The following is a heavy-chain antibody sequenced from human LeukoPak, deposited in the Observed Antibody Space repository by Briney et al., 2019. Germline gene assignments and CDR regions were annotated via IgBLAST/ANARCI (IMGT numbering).Heavy chain of an antibody. V-gene: IGHV4-34*01. Sequence: PSETLSLTCAVYGGSFSGYYWSWIRQPPGKGLEWIGEINHSGSTNYNPSLKSRVTISVDTSKNQFSLKLSSVTAADTAVYYCARLYCSGGSCYLTNYYMDVWGKGTTVTVSS. D-gene: IGHD2-15*01. CDR2: INHSGST. CDR3: ARLYCSGGSCYLTNYYMDV. J-gene: IGHJ6*03. CDR1: GGSFSGYY.